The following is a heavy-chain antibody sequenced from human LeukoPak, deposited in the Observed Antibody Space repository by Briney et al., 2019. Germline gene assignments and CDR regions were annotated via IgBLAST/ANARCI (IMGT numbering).Heavy chain of an antibody. V-gene: IGHV3-30-3*01. Sequence: GGSLRLSCAASEFTFSSYAMHWVRQAPGKGLEWVAVISYDGSNKYYADSVKGRFTISRDNSKNTLYLQMNSLRAEDTAVYYCAREAGTILYWGQGTLVTVSS. CDR1: EFTFSSYA. J-gene: IGHJ4*02. CDR3: AREAGTILY. D-gene: IGHD6-19*01. CDR2: ISYDGSNK.